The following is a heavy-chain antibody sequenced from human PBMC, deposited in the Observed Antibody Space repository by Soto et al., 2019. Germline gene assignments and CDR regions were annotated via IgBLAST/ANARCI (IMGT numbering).Heavy chain of an antibody. J-gene: IGHJ2*01. CDR3: ARAFAGFGAYWYFDL. V-gene: IGHV4-59*01. CDR2: GYHSVSI. CDR1: GGSITDYY. Sequence: ETLSLTCTVSGGSITDYYWSWIRQPPGKALEWIGYGYHSVSIHYNPSLKTRVTISVDTSENQFSLRLSSVTAADTAVYYCARAFAGFGAYWYFDLWGRGTLVTVSS. D-gene: IGHD3-16*01.